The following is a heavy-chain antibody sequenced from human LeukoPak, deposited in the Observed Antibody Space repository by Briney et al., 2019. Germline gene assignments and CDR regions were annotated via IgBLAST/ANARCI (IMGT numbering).Heavy chain of an antibody. J-gene: IGHJ4*02. D-gene: IGHD5-12*01. CDR2: ISYDGSNK. Sequence: GGSLRLSCAASGFTFSSYGMHWVRQAPGKGLEWVAVISYDGSNKYYADSVKGRFTISRDKSKNTLYLQMNSLRAEDTAVYYCAKRGGYPPDHPFDYWGQGTLVTVSS. CDR3: AKRGGYPPDHPFDY. CDR1: GFTFSSYG. V-gene: IGHV3-30*18.